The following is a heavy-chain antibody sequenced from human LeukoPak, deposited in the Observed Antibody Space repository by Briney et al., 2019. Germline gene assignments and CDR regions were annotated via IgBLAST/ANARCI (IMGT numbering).Heavy chain of an antibody. CDR2: IYYSGST. D-gene: IGHD3-3*01. V-gene: IGHV4-31*03. CDR1: GGSISSGGYY. Sequence: PSETLSLTCTVSGGSISSGGYYWSWIRQHPGKGLEWIGYIYYSGSTYYNPSLKSRVTISVDTSKNQFSLKLSSVTAADTAVYYCARAPVASQTYYDFWSGYPNGYFDYWGQGTLVTVSS. J-gene: IGHJ4*02. CDR3: ARAPVASQTYYDFWSGYPNGYFDY.